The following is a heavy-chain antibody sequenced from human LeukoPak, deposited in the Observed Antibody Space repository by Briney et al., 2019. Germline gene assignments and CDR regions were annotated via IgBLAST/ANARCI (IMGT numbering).Heavy chain of an antibody. CDR3: ARGSYGYD. CDR1: GYTFTDYY. CDR2: INPNPNSGGT. Sequence: AAVKVSCKASGYTFTDYYMHWVRQAPGQGLEWVGWINPNPNSGGTNYAQKFQGRVTMTRDTSIKTAYMELSSLRSDDTAVYYCARGSYGYDWGQGTRVSLSS. J-gene: IGHJ4*02. D-gene: IGHD1-26*01. V-gene: IGHV1-2*02.